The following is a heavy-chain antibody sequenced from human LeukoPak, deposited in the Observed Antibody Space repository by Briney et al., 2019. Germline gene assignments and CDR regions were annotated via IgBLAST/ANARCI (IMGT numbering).Heavy chain of an antibody. CDR2: IRKRGIET. V-gene: IGHV3-7*01. CDR1: GFTFTDYW. CDR3: AREDGYCSGGNCYSYFVS. Sequence: GGSLRLSCAASGFTFTDYWMSRVRQAPGKGLEWVAFIRKRGIETNYVDSVKGRFTITRDNAGNSLFLQMNSLRAEDTAVYYCAREDGYCSGGNCYSYFVSWGQGTLVTVYS. D-gene: IGHD2-15*01. J-gene: IGHJ4*02.